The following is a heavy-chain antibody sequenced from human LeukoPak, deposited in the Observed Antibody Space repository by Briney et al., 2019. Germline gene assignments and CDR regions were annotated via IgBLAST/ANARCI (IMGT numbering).Heavy chain of an antibody. J-gene: IGHJ4*02. CDR1: GGSFSGYY. V-gene: IGHV4-34*01. CDR3: ARSQESRCSYGYV. CDR2: INHSGST. D-gene: IGHD5-18*01. Sequence: SETLSLTCAVYGGSFSGYYWSWIRQPPGKGLEWIGEINHSGSTNYNPSLKSRVTISVDTSKNQFSLKLSSVTAADTAVYYCARSQESRCSYGYVWGQGTLVTVSS.